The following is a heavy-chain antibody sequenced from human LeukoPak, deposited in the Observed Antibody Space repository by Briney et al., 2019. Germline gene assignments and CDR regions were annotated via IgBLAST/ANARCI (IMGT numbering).Heavy chain of an antibody. J-gene: IGHJ4*02. V-gene: IGHV3-30*02. CDR1: GFTFSSYG. CDR3: ASLIAVAWPFDY. D-gene: IGHD6-19*01. Sequence: GGSLRLSCAASGFTFSSYGMHWVRQAPGKGLEWVAFIRYDGSNKYYADSVKGRFTISRDNSKNTLYLQMNSLRAEDTAVYYCASLIAVAWPFDYWGQGTLVTVSS. CDR2: IRYDGSNK.